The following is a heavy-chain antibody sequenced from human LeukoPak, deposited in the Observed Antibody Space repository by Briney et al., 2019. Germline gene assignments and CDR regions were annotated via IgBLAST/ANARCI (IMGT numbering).Heavy chain of an antibody. Sequence: QAGGSLRLSCAASGFTFSSYAMSWVRQAPGKGLEWVSAISGSGGSTYYADSVKGRFTISRDNAKNSLYLQMNSLRAEDTAVYYCARSSSEGLRYFPAPYYSMDVWGQGTTVTVSS. CDR3: ARSSSEGLRYFPAPYYSMDV. D-gene: IGHD3-9*01. V-gene: IGHV3-23*01. CDR1: GFTFSSYA. J-gene: IGHJ6*02. CDR2: ISGSGGST.